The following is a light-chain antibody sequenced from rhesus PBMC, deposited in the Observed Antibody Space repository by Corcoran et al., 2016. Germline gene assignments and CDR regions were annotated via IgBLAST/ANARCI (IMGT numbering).Light chain of an antibody. V-gene: IGKV1-44*03. CDR1: QNIYSN. J-gene: IGKJ3*01. Sequence: DIQMTQSPSALSASVGDRVTISCRASQNIYSNLAWYQQKPGKAPKLLIYAASSLQTGIPFRFSGSGAGTDFTLTISSLQPEDSAAYYCQQHDDSPFTFGPGTKLDIK. CDR2: AAS. CDR3: QQHDDSPFT.